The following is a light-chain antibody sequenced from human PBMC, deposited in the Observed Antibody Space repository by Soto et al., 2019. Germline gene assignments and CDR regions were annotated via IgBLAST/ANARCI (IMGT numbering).Light chain of an antibody. CDR2: EVS. V-gene: IGLV2-23*02. Sequence: QSALTQPASVSGSPGQSITISCAGTSSDVGIYNLVSWYQQHPGKAPKLMIYEVSKRPSGDSNRFSGSKSGNTASLAISGLQADDEADYYCCSSAGTGTLVFGGGTKLTVL. CDR1: SSDVGIYNL. CDR3: CSSAGTGTLV. J-gene: IGLJ3*02.